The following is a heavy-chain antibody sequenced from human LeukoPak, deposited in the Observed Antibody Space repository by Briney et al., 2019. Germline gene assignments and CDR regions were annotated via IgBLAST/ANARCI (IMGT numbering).Heavy chain of an antibody. D-gene: IGHD2-15*01. V-gene: IGHV3-7*03. Sequence: PGGSLRLSCAASGFTFSSYWMSWVRQAPGKGLEWVANIKQDGSEEYYVDSVKGPVTISRDNAKNSLYLQMNSLRAEDTAVYYCARGRLLLDYWGQGTLVTVSS. J-gene: IGHJ4*02. CDR2: IKQDGSEE. CDR3: ARGRLLLDY. CDR1: GFTFSSYW.